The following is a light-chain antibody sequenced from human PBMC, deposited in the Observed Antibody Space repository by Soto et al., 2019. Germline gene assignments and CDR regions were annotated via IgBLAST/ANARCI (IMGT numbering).Light chain of an antibody. Sequence: QSVLTQPPSVSGAPGQRVNISCTGSSSNIGAGYDLHWYQQLPGTAPKILIYGNSNRPSGVPDPFSGSKSSTAASLAITGLKAEDEADDYCQSYDSSLSGVVFGGGTKLTVL. V-gene: IGLV1-40*01. CDR2: GNS. CDR1: SSNIGAGYD. CDR3: QSYDSSLSGVV. J-gene: IGLJ2*01.